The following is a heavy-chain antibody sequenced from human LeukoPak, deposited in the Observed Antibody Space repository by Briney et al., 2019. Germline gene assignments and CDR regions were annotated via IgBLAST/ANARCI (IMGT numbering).Heavy chain of an antibody. J-gene: IGHJ4*02. CDR3: AKDRVAAAGRPYYFDY. V-gene: IGHV3-30*02. CDR1: GFTFSSYG. D-gene: IGHD6-13*01. Sequence: PGGSLRLSCAASGFTFSSYGMHWVRQAPGKGLEWVAFIRYDGSNKYYADSVKGRFTISRDNSKNTLYLQMNSLRAEDTAVYYCAKDRVAAAGRPYYFDYWGQGTLVTVSS. CDR2: IRYDGSNK.